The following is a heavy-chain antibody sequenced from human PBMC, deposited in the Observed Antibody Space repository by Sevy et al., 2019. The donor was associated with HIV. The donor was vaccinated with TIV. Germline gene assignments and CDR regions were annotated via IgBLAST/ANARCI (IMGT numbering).Heavy chain of an antibody. D-gene: IGHD3-9*01. J-gene: IGHJ4*02. CDR3: AKDEGYYDILTGHPDY. CDR1: GFTFDDYA. Sequence: GGSLRLSCAASGFTFDDYAMHWVRQAPGKGLEWVSGISWNSGSIGYADSVKGRFTISRDNAKNSLYPQMNSLRAEDTALYYCAKDEGYYDILTGHPDYWGQGTLVTVSS. V-gene: IGHV3-9*01. CDR2: ISWNSGSI.